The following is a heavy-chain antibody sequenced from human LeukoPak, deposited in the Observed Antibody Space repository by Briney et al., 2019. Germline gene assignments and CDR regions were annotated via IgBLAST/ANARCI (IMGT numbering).Heavy chain of an antibody. CDR1: GFTFNTYT. V-gene: IGHV3-48*01. CDR2: ISSSSSTI. J-gene: IGHJ4*02. D-gene: IGHD3-3*01. CDR3: ARDFVVDY. Sequence: GGSLRLSCAASGFTFNTYTMNWVRQAPGKGLEWVSYISSSSSTIYYADSVKGRFTISRDNAKNSLYLQMNSLRAEDTAVYYCARDFVVDYWGQGTLVTVSS.